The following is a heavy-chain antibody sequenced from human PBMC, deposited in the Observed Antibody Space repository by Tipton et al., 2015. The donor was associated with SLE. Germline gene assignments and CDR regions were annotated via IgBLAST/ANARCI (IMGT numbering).Heavy chain of an antibody. J-gene: IGHJ3*01. CDR1: GFTFSSYE. V-gene: IGHV4-34*08. Sequence: LRLSCATSGFTFSSYEMIWVRQAPGKGLECIGEIYHSGSTNYNPSLKSRVTISIDTSKKKFSLKLSSVTDADTAVYYCAGRSGAKGYAFDLWGQGTLVTVSS. CDR2: IYHSGST. D-gene: IGHD3-3*01. CDR3: AGRSGAKGYAFDL.